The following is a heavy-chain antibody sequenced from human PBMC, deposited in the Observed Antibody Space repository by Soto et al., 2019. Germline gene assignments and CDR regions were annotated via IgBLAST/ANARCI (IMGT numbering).Heavy chain of an antibody. CDR1: GYTFTSYD. J-gene: IGHJ6*02. V-gene: IGHV1-8*01. D-gene: IGHD3-3*01. Sequence: ASVKVSCKASGYTFTSYDINWVRQATGQGLEWMGWMNPNSGNTGYAQKFQGRVTMTRNTSISTAYMELSSLRSEDTAVYYCARGPGVRIITIFGVVIRPQDYFGMDVWGQGTTVTVS. CDR3: ARGPGVRIITIFGVVIRPQDYFGMDV. CDR2: MNPNSGNT.